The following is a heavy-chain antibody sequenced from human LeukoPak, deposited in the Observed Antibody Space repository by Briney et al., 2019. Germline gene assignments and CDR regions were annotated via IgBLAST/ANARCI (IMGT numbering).Heavy chain of an antibody. V-gene: IGHV1-18*01. CDR1: GYTFTRYD. D-gene: IGHD3-10*01. Sequence: ASVKVSCTASGYTFTRYDINWVRQATGQGLEWMGWINLNSGNTNYAQKLQGRVTMTTDTSTSTAYMELRSLRSDDTAVYYCARVVEYYYGSGYTENFDYWGQGTLVTVSS. CDR2: INLNSGNT. CDR3: ARVVEYYYGSGYTENFDY. J-gene: IGHJ4*02.